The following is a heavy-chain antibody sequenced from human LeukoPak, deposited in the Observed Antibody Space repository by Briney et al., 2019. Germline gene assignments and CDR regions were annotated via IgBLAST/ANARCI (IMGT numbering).Heavy chain of an antibody. D-gene: IGHD3-3*01. J-gene: IGHJ3*02. V-gene: IGHV4-30-2*01. Sequence: PSETLSLTCAVSGGSISSGGYSWSWIRQPPWKGLEWIGYIYHSGSTYYNPSLKSRVTISVDTSKNQFSLKLSSVTAADTAVYYCARRGKVVAYYDFWSGYYPPPDAFDIWGQGTMVTVSS. CDR3: ARRGKVVAYYDFWSGYYPPPDAFDI. CDR1: GGSISSGGYS. CDR2: IYHSGST.